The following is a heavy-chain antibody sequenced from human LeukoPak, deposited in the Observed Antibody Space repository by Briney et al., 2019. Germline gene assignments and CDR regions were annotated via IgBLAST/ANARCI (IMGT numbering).Heavy chain of an antibody. J-gene: IGHJ4*02. CDR1: GVSISSSTSY. CDR2: IYYTGST. D-gene: IGHD6-6*01. V-gene: IGHV4-39*01. Sequence: SETLSLTCTVSGVSISSSTSYWGWIRQPPGKGLEWIGNIYYTGSTYNNPSLKSRVTISVDTSQNQFSLKLNSVTAADTAVYYCATHYSRSSPFDYWGQGTLVTVSS. CDR3: ATHYSRSSPFDY.